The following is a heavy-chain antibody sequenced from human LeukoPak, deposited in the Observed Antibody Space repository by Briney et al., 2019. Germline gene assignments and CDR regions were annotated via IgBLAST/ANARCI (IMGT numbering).Heavy chain of an antibody. Sequence: GGSLRLSCVASGLTYRNAWMTWVRQAPRKGREWVGRIKSNPDGGTTEFAAAEKGRFCISRDDSKSTLSLQMNSLRIEDTAVYYCTSGGPHISGHPLDYWGQGIPVTVSS. CDR1: GLTYRNAW. CDR3: TSGGPHISGHPLDY. D-gene: IGHD2-15*01. CDR2: IKSNPDGGTT. J-gene: IGHJ4*02. V-gene: IGHV3-15*05.